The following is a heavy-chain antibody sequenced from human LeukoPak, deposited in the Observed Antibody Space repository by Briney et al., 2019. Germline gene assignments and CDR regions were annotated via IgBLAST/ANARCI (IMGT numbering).Heavy chain of an antibody. D-gene: IGHD6-6*01. V-gene: IGHV3-23*01. CDR3: AKGSRSIAVDNLCDY. J-gene: IGHJ4*02. CDR2: ISSSGGST. CDR1: GFTFSSSA. Sequence: GGSLRLSCAASGFTFSSSAMSWVRQTPGRGLEWVSVISSSGGSTYYADSVKGRFTISRDNSKNTLYLQMNSLRAEDTAVYYCAKGSRSIAVDNLCDYWGQGTLVTVSS.